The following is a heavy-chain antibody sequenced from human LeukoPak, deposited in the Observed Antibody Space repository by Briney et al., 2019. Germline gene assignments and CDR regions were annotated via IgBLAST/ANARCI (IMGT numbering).Heavy chain of an antibody. CDR2: IYHGGST. J-gene: IGHJ3*02. V-gene: IGHV4-4*02. CDR3: ARDGAATVAGYAFDI. D-gene: IGHD6-19*01. Sequence: PSGTLSLTCAVSGGSISTTDWWSWVRQPPGKGLEWIGQIYHGGSTNYNPSLKSRVTISVDKSKNQFSLKLISLTAADTAVYYCARDGAATVAGYAFDIWAKGQWSPSLQ. CDR1: GGSISTTDW.